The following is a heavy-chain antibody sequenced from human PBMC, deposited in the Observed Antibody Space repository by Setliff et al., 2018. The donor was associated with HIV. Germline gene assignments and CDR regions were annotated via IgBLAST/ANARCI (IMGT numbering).Heavy chain of an antibody. D-gene: IGHD1-26*01. CDR2: IKEDGSET. V-gene: IGHV3-7*01. Sequence: PGGSLRLSCAASGFTFSSSWMTWVRQAPGKGLEWVANIKEDGSETFYVDSVKGRFTMSRDNAKNLVYLEMNSLKVEDTAVYYCARDATRGGDFDFWGQGTLVTVSS. CDR3: ARDATRGGDFDF. J-gene: IGHJ4*02. CDR1: GFTFSSSW.